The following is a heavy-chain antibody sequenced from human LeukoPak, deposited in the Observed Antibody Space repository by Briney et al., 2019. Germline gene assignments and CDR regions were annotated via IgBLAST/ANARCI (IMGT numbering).Heavy chain of an antibody. J-gene: IGHJ5*02. V-gene: IGHV4-34*01. D-gene: IGHD3-10*01. CDR2: INHSGST. CDR1: GGSFSGYY. CDR3: ARVVSGYWFDP. Sequence: SETLSLTCAVYGGSFSGYYWSWIRQPPGKGLEWIGEINHSGSTNYNPSLKSRVTISVDTSKNQFSLKLSSVTAADTVVYYCARVVSGYWFDPWGQGTLVTVSS.